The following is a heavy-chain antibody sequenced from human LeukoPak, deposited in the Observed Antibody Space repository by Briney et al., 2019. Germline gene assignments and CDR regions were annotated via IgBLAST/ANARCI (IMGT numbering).Heavy chain of an antibody. D-gene: IGHD1-20*01. CDR3: ARVTVSSSEVIFDH. Sequence: PGGSLRLSCAASGFTFSNYWMHWVRQAPGKGLVWVAHIKSDGSSTNYAESVKGRFTISRDNAKSTLYLQMNSLRAEDTAVYYCARVTVSSSEVIFDHWGQGSLVTVSS. J-gene: IGHJ4*02. CDR1: GFTFSNYW. CDR2: IKSDGSST. V-gene: IGHV3-74*01.